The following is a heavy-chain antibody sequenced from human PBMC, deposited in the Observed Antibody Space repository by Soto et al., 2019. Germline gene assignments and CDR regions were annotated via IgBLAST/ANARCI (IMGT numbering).Heavy chain of an antibody. D-gene: IGHD3-3*01. CDR3: ARGHYDFWSGYFSLDP. CDR2: INHSGST. CDR1: GGSFSGYY. V-gene: IGHV4-34*01. Sequence: SETLSLTCAVYGGSFSGYYWSWIRQPPGKGLEWIGEINHSGSTNYNPSLKSRVTISVDTSKNQFSLKLSSVTAADTAVYYCARGHYDFWSGYFSLDPWGQGTLVTVSS. J-gene: IGHJ5*02.